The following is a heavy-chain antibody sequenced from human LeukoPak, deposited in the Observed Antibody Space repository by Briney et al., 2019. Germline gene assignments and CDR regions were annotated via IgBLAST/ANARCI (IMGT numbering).Heavy chain of an antibody. CDR1: GYTFTSYD. J-gene: IGHJ6*02. D-gene: IGHD5-24*01. CDR2: MNPNSGNI. CDR3: VRAMAPLDTFNYQYAMDV. V-gene: IGHV1-8*01. Sequence: ASVKVSCKASGYTFTSYDINWVRQAPGQGLEWMGWMNPNSGNIGYAQKFQGRFTLTRETFISTAYMELSSLRSDDTAVYYCVRAMAPLDTFNYQYAMDVWGQGTMVTVSS.